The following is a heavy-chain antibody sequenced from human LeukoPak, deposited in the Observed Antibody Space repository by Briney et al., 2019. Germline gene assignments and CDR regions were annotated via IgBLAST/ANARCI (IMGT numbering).Heavy chain of an antibody. CDR2: IIGSGSEM. V-gene: IGHV3-21*06. D-gene: IGHD1-26*01. CDR3: AKVQSDIVGAMFFSFDV. CDR1: GFTFNSYS. J-gene: IGHJ3*01. Sequence: GGSLILSCGGSGFTFNSYSMNWVRRAPGKGLEWVASIIGSGSEMFYADSLKGRFTISRDNSKNSLYLQMNSLRVEDTAVYYCAKVQSDIVGAMFFSFDVWGQGTMVSVSS.